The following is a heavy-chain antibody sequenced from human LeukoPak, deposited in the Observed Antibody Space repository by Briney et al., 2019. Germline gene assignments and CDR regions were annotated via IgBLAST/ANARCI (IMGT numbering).Heavy chain of an antibody. CDR1: GFTLGDHC. V-gene: IGHV3-11*04. CDR3: ARGHWGLDY. Sequence: KPGQSLRLSWAVAGFTLGDHCITWIRHPAGDGRETDAYIYNGVDTIYYASSGTGRFTIGRHNAESSLYLQMHSLRAEDKAVYYCARGHWGLDYWGRGGLVTVSS. J-gene: IGHJ4*02. D-gene: IGHD7-27*01. CDR2: IYNGVDTI.